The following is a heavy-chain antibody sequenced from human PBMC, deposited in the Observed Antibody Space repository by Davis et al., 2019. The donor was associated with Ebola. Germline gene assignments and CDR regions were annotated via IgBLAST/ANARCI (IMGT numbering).Heavy chain of an antibody. CDR1: GYTFTRYW. CDR2: IYPGDSDT. CDR3: ASHPYYYYGMDV. V-gene: IGHV5-51*01. Sequence: GGSLRLSCKASGYTFTRYWIVWVRQMPGKGLEWMGIIYPGDSDTRYSPSFVGQVIFSADKSTSTASLQWSSLKASDTAVYYCASHPYYYYGMDVWGQGTLVTVSS. J-gene: IGHJ6*02.